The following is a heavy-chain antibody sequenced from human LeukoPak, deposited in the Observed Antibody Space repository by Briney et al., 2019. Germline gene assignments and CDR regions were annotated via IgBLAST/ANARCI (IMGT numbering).Heavy chain of an antibody. CDR2: INTDSGNP. CDR1: GYSFNSQG. CDR3: AREILRFDI. V-gene: IGHV7-4-1*02. Sequence: ASVKVSFKASGYSFNSQGMNWVRQAPGQGLEWMGWINTDSGNPTYAQGFTGRFVFSLDSSVSTAYLQISNLMPEDTAKYYCAREILRFDIWGQGTMVIVSS. J-gene: IGHJ3*02.